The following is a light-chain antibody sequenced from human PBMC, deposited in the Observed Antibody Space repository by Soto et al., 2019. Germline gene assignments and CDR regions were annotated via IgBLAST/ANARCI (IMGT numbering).Light chain of an antibody. Sequence: QSVLTQPASVSGSPGQSIAISCTGSSSDVGIYNYVSWYQQHPGKVPKLIIYEVSNRPSGVSNRFPGSKSGNTASLTISGLQAEDEADYYCSSYTTSSTRVFGTGTKLTVL. V-gene: IGLV2-14*01. CDR2: EVS. J-gene: IGLJ1*01. CDR1: SSDVGIYNY. CDR3: SSYTTSSTRV.